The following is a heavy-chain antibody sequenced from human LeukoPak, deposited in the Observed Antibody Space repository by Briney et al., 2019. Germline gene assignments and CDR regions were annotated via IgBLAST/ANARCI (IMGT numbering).Heavy chain of an antibody. CDR3: SIGLLWFGELLQPIDY. J-gene: IGHJ4*02. D-gene: IGHD3-10*01. Sequence: GASLRLFCAASRFTYSSYAMSWVRQASGKGLEWVSAISGSGGSTYYADSVKGRFTISRDNSKNTLYLQMNSLRAEDTAVYYCSIGLLWFGELLQPIDYWGQGTLVAVSS. V-gene: IGHV3-23*01. CDR1: RFTYSSYA. CDR2: ISGSGGST.